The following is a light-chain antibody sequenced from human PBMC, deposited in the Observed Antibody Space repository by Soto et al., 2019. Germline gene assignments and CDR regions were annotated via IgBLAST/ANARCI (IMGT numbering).Light chain of an antibody. Sequence: DIQLPQSPSFLSASVGDRVTITCRASQSISTYLNWYQKKPGKAPNLLIYDASRLQSGVPSRFSGSGGGTDFTLSISSVQPEDFATYFCQQSYMDPITFGQGTRLEIK. CDR2: DAS. CDR3: QQSYMDPIT. V-gene: IGKV1-39*01. CDR1: QSISTY. J-gene: IGKJ5*01.